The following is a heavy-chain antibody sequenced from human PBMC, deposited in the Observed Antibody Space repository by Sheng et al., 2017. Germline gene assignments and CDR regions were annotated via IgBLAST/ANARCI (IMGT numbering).Heavy chain of an antibody. CDR3: ARRLGSYYSY. Sequence: QVQLQESGPGLVKPSETLSLTCTVSGGSISSHYWSWIRQPPGKGLEWIGYIYYSGSTNYNPSLKSRVTISVDTSKNQFSLKLSSVTAADTAVYYCARRLGSYYSYWGQGTLVTVSS. V-gene: IGHV4-59*11. D-gene: IGHD3-10*01. CDR1: GGSISSHY. CDR2: IYYSGST. J-gene: IGHJ4*02.